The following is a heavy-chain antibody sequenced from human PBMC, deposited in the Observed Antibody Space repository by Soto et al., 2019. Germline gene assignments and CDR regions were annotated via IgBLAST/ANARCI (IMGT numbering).Heavy chain of an antibody. CDR2: ISGSGGST. Sequence: GGSLRLSCAASGFTFSSYAMSWVRQAPGKGLEWVSAISGSGGSTYYADSVKGRFTISRDNSKNTLYLQMNSLRAEDTAVYYYAKAHPTVKYCSRTSCYLAAAGRYFDYWGQGTLVTVSS. V-gene: IGHV3-23*01. CDR3: AKAHPTVKYCSRTSCYLAAAGRYFDY. D-gene: IGHD2-2*01. CDR1: GFTFSSYA. J-gene: IGHJ4*02.